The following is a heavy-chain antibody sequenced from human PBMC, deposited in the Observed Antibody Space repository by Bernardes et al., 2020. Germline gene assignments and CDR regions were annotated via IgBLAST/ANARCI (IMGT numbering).Heavy chain of an antibody. V-gene: IGHV1-18*01. J-gene: IGHJ5*02. CDR2: ISAYNGNT. D-gene: IGHD2-15*01. CDR3: AGVGGDSVVVVAATGRDWFDR. Sequence: ASVKVSCKASGYTFTSYGISWVRQAPGQGLEWMGWISAYNGNTNYAQKLQGRVTMTTDTSTSTAYMERRSLRSDDTAVYYCAGVGGDSVVVVAATGRDWFDRWWQDPLVSVSS. CDR1: GYTFTSYG.